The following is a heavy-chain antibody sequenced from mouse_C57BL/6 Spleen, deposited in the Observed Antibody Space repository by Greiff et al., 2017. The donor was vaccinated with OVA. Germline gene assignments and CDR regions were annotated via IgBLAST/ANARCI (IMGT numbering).Heavy chain of an antibody. D-gene: IGHD1-1*01. J-gene: IGHJ2*01. Sequence: EVKLMESGGGLVKPGGSLKLSCAASGFTFSSYAMSWVRQTPEKRLEWVATISDGGSYTYYPDNVKGRFTISRDNAKNNLYLQMSHLKSEDTAMYYCARERNYYGSNLFDYWGQGTTLTVSS. V-gene: IGHV5-4*01. CDR3: ARERNYYGSNLFDY. CDR2: ISDGGSYT. CDR1: GFTFSSYA.